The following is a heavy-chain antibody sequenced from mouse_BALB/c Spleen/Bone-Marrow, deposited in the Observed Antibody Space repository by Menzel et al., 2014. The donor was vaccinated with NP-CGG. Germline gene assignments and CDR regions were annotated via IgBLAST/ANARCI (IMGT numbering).Heavy chain of an antibody. V-gene: IGHV14-3*02. CDR3: ARSRYDDGYYFDY. D-gene: IGHD2-14*01. Sequence: VQLQQSGAELVKPGASVKLSCTASGFNTKDTYMHWVKQRPEQGLEWIGRIDPANGNTKYDPKFQGKATITADTSSNTAYMQLSSLTSEDSAVYFCARSRYDDGYYFDYWGQGTTLTVSS. J-gene: IGHJ2*01. CDR1: GFNTKDTY. CDR2: IDPANGNT.